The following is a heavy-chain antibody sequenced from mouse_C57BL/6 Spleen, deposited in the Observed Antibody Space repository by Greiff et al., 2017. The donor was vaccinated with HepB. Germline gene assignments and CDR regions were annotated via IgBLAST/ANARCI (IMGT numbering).Heavy chain of an antibody. J-gene: IGHJ4*01. Sequence: QVQLKESGAELVRPGTSVKVSCKASGYAFTNYLIEWVKQRPGQGLEWIGVINPGSGGTNYNEKFKGKATLTADKSSSTAYMQLSSLTSEDSAVYFCARERTSSYYAMDYWGQGTSVTVSS. V-gene: IGHV1-54*01. CDR3: ARERTSSYYAMDY. D-gene: IGHD1-3*01. CDR1: GYAFTNYL. CDR2: INPGSGGT.